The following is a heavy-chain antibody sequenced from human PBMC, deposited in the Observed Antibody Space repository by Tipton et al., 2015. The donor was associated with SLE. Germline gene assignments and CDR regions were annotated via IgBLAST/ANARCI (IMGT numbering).Heavy chain of an antibody. D-gene: IGHD2-21*01. V-gene: IGHV3-21*03. J-gene: IGHJ4*02. Sequence: GSLRLSCAASGFTFNTHSMNWVRQAPGKGLQWVSSISSSSSYIYYADSVKGRFTISRDNAKNSLYLQMNSLRAEDTAVYYCVPVVRGGKHQLVPFDFWGQGTLVTVSS. CDR3: VPVVRGGKHQLVPFDF. CDR2: ISSSSSYI. CDR1: GFTFNTHS.